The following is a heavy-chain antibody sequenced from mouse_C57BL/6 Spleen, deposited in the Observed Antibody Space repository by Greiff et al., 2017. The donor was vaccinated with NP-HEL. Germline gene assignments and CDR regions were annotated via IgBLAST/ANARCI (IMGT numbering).Heavy chain of an antibody. Sequence: QVQLQQSGAELVKPGASVKISCKASGYAFSSYWMNWVKQRPGKGLEWIGQIYPGDGDTNYNGKFKGKATLTEDKSSSTAYMQLSSLTSEDSAVYFCARYYGSSYAWFAYWGQGTLVTVSA. CDR3: ARYYGSSYAWFAY. CDR1: GYAFSSYW. CDR2: IYPGDGDT. D-gene: IGHD1-1*01. J-gene: IGHJ3*01. V-gene: IGHV1-80*01.